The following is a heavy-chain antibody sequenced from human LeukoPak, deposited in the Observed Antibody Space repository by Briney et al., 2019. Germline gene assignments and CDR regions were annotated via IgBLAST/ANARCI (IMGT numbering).Heavy chain of an antibody. CDR3: AREYYYDSSGYGSFGY. V-gene: IGHV3-7*01. J-gene: IGHJ4*02. CDR2: IKEDGSEK. CDR1: GFTFSYFW. Sequence: GGSLSLSCAASGFTFSYFWMSWVRQAPGKGLEWVANIKEDGSEKYYMDSVKGRFTISRDNAKNSLYLQMSSLRAEDTAVYYCAREYYYDSSGYGSFGYWGQGTLVTVSS. D-gene: IGHD3-22*01.